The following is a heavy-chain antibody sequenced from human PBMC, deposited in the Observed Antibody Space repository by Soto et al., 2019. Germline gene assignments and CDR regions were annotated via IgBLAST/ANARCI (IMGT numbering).Heavy chain of an antibody. Sequence: SETLSLTCTVSGGSVSNSSYFWSWVRQPPGKGLEYIGYIYYTGTTNYNPSLKSRLTISVDTSKNQFFLELSSVTAADTAVYYCAREYYDSSDDTRGAFDIWGQGTMVTVS. CDR3: AREYYDSSDDTRGAFDI. CDR2: IYYTGTT. V-gene: IGHV4-61*01. J-gene: IGHJ3*02. D-gene: IGHD3-22*01. CDR1: GGSVSNSSYF.